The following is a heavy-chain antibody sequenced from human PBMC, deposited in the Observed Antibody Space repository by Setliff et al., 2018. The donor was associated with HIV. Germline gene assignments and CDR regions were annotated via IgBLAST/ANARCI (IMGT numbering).Heavy chain of an antibody. V-gene: IGHV1-69*13. D-gene: IGHD5-12*01. CDR2: IIPMFGTT. Sequence: ASVKVSCKASGGTFRSYGISWVRQAPGQGPEWMAGIIPMFGTTNYAQKFQGRVTITADESTSTAYMELSSLRSDDTAVYYCARVAEMATIGYNYFYMDVWGQGT. J-gene: IGHJ6*03. CDR3: ARVAEMATIGYNYFYMDV. CDR1: GGTFRSYG.